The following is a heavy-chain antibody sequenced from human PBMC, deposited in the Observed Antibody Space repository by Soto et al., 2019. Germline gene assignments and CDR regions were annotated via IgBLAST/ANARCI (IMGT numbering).Heavy chain of an antibody. CDR3: ATGGSPQNYYYYGMDV. D-gene: IGHD3-16*01. CDR1: GYTLTELS. J-gene: IGHJ6*02. Sequence: GASVKVSCKVSGYTLTELSMHWVRQAPGKGLEWMGGFDPEDGETIYAQKFQGRVTITEDTSTDTAYMELSSLRSEDTAVYYCATGGSPQNYYYYGMDVWGQGTTVTVSS. CDR2: FDPEDGET. V-gene: IGHV1-24*01.